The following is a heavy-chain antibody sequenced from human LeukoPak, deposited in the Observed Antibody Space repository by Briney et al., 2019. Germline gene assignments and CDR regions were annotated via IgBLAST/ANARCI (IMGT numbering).Heavy chain of an antibody. Sequence: SVKVSCKASGFTFTSSAMQWVRQARGHRLEWIGWIVVGSGNTNYAQKFQERVTITRDMSTSTAYMELSSLRSEDTAVYYCAAGVTVPGYYYYGMDVWGQGTTVTVSS. D-gene: IGHD4-17*01. V-gene: IGHV1-58*02. CDR3: AAGVTVPGYYYYGMDV. J-gene: IGHJ6*02. CDR1: GFTFTSSA. CDR2: IVVGSGNT.